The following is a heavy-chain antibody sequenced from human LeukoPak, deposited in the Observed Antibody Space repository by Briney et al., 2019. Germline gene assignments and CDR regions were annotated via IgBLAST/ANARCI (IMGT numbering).Heavy chain of an antibody. CDR1: GYTFTSYY. Sequence: ASVKVSCKASGYTFTSYYMHWVRQAPGQGLEWMGIINPSGGSTSYAQKFQGRVTMTRDTSTSTVYMELSSLRSEDTAVYYCARDREPLYYSGSYYYYYYYGMDVWGQGTTVTVSS. V-gene: IGHV1-46*01. CDR2: INPSGGST. D-gene: IGHD1-26*01. CDR3: ARDREPLYYSGSYYYYYYYGMDV. J-gene: IGHJ6*02.